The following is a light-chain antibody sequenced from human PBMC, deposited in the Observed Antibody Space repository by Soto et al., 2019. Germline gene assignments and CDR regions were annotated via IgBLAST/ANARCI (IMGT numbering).Light chain of an antibody. Sequence: AIHLTQSPSSLSASVGDRVTITCRASQDISRALAWYQQKPGKAPKLLIYDASTLGGGVTSRFSGSGSGTDFTLTISSLQPEDFATYYCQQFNNYFRTFGHVTKVDIK. J-gene: IGKJ1*01. CDR3: QQFNNYFRT. CDR2: DAS. V-gene: IGKV1D-13*01. CDR1: QDISRA.